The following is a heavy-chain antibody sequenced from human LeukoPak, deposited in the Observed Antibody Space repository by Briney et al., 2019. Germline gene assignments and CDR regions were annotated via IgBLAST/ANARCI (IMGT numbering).Heavy chain of an antibody. D-gene: IGHD6-19*01. Sequence: GRSLRLSCAASGFTFDAYAMHWVRQAPGKCLEWVSGIIWDSGSIGYADSVKGRLTISRDSAKNSLYLQMISLRAEDTALYYCAKDEDVNSSRRGLWLSRFGSNNLFQHWGQGTLVTVSS. CDR2: IIWDSGSI. CDR1: GFTFDAYA. CDR3: AKDEDVNSSRRGLWLSRFGSNNLFQH. V-gene: IGHV3-9*01. J-gene: IGHJ1*01.